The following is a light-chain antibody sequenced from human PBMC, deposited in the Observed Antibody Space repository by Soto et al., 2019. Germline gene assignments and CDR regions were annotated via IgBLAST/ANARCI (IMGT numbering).Light chain of an antibody. CDR1: QSLLFTSNNKNY. CDR3: QQYYTIPPLT. CDR2: WAS. J-gene: IGKJ4*01. Sequence: DVVMTQSPDSLSVSLGERATINCKSSQSLLFTSNNKNYIAWYQQKPGQPPKLLLYWASTRESGVPDRFSGSGSGTDFTLTISSLQAEDVAVYYCQQYYTIPPLTFGGGTKVEI. V-gene: IGKV4-1*01.